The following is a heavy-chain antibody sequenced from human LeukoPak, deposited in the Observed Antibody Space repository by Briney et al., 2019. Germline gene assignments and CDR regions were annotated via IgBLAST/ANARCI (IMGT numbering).Heavy chain of an antibody. Sequence: GGSLRLSCAASGFTFSSYEMNWVRQAPGKGLEWVSYISSSGSTIYYADSVKGRFTISRDNAKNSLYLQMNSLRAEDTAVYYCAMSVAADTHFDYWGQGTLVTVSS. V-gene: IGHV3-48*03. D-gene: IGHD2-15*01. J-gene: IGHJ4*02. CDR1: GFTFSSYE. CDR2: ISSSGSTI. CDR3: AMSVAADTHFDY.